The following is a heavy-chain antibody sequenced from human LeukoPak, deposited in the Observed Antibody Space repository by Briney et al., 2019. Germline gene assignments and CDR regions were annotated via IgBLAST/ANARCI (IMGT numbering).Heavy chain of an antibody. V-gene: IGHV1-18*01. Sequence: ASVKVSCKASGYTFTSYGISWVRQAPGQGLEWMGWISAYNGNTNYAQKLQGRVTMTTDTSTSTAYMELRSLRSEDTAVYYCARAPPYCSSTSCPSYYYYYYGMDVWGQGTTVTVSS. CDR2: ISAYNGNT. J-gene: IGHJ6*02. D-gene: IGHD2-2*01. CDR3: ARAPPYCSSTSCPSYYYYYYGMDV. CDR1: GYTFTSYG.